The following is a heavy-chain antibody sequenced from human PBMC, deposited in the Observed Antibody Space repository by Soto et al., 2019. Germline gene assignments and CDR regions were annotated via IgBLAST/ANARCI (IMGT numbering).Heavy chain of an antibody. CDR3: ARDNVSGCSGGSCYFDP. D-gene: IGHD2-15*01. V-gene: IGHV4-31*03. CDR2: IYYSGST. CDR1: GGSISSGGYY. J-gene: IGHJ5*02. Sequence: SETLSLTCTVSGGSISSGGYYWSWIRQHPGKGLEWIGYIYYSGSTYYNPSLKSRVTISVDTSKNQFSLKLSSVTAADTAVYYCARDNVSGCSGGSCYFDPWGQGTLVTVSS.